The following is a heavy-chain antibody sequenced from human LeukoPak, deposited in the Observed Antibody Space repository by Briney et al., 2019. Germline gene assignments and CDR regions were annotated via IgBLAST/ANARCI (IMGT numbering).Heavy chain of an antibody. Sequence: SETLSLTCTVSGGSISSSSYYWGWIRQPPGKGLEWIGSIYYSGSTYYNPSLKSRVTISVDTSKNQFSLKLSSVTAADTAVYYCARLTIFGGVIRPNWFDPWGQGTLVTVSS. CDR3: ARLTIFGGVIRPNWFDP. J-gene: IGHJ5*02. CDR2: IYYSGST. D-gene: IGHD3-3*01. CDR1: GGSISSSSYY. V-gene: IGHV4-39*01.